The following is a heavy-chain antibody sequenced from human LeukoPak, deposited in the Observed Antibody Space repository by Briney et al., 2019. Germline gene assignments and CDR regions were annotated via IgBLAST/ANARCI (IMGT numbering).Heavy chain of an antibody. V-gene: IGHV4-39*01. CDR2: IYYSGST. Sequence: KTSETLSLTCTVSGGSISSSSYYWGWIRQPPGQGLEWIGSIYYSGSTYYNPSLKSRVTISVDTSKNQFSLKLSSVTAADTAVYYCARRSRSGYYGDYWGQGTLVTVSS. CDR3: ARRSRSGYYGDY. J-gene: IGHJ4*02. D-gene: IGHD3-22*01. CDR1: GGSISSSSYY.